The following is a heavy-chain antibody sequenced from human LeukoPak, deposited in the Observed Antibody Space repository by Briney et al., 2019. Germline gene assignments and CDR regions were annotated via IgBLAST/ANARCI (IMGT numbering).Heavy chain of an antibody. D-gene: IGHD2-15*01. Sequence: PGGSLRLSCAVSGFTFTDHRMDWVRQVPGKRPHWVGRSSDRHYGYTTEYAASVQGRFTISRSASESSFYLQMNSLKTEDTAVYYCVRAGGTRGYDIWGQGTTVIVSS. J-gene: IGHJ3*02. CDR1: GFTFTDHR. V-gene: IGHV3-72*01. CDR2: SSDRHYGYTT. CDR3: VRAGGTRGYDI.